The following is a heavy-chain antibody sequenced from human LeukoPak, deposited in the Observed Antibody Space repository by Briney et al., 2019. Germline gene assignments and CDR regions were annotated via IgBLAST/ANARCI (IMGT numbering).Heavy chain of an antibody. V-gene: IGHV3-74*01. Sequence: GGSLRLSCAASGFTFSSYDMHWVRQPPGKGLVWVSRITSDGSGIGYADSVKGRFSTSRDNAKNTLYLQMNSLRAEDTAVYYCASGRLVGAPDYWGQGTLVTVSS. CDR2: ITSDGSGI. CDR3: ASGRLVGAPDY. CDR1: GFTFSSYD. D-gene: IGHD1-26*01. J-gene: IGHJ4*02.